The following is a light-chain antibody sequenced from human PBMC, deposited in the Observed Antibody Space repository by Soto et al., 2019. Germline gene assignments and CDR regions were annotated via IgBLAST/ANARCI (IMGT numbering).Light chain of an antibody. CDR1: SSDVGSYNL. V-gene: IGLV2-23*02. J-gene: IGLJ2*01. CDR2: EVT. CDR3: CSYAVSGTLV. Sequence: QSVLTQPASVSGSPGQSITISCTGTSSDVGSYNLVSWYQQLPGKAPKLIIYEVTKRPSGVSNRFSGSKSGNTASLTISGLQAEDEADYYCCSYAVSGTLVFGGGTKLRP.